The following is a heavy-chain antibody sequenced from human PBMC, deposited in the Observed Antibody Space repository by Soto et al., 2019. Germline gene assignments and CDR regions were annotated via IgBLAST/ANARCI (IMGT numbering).Heavy chain of an antibody. D-gene: IGHD3-22*01. J-gene: IGHJ2*01. V-gene: IGHV4-59*11. CDR1: GGSISSHY. CDR3: ARSTGRGYIYFDL. CDR2: ISNSGST. Sequence: QVQLQESGPGLVKPSETLSLTCAVSGGSISSHYWSWIRQPPGKGLEWIGYISNSGSTNYYPSLKSRVTISVHTSKNQFSLKLSSVTAADTAVYYCARSTGRGYIYFDLWGRGTLVTVSS.